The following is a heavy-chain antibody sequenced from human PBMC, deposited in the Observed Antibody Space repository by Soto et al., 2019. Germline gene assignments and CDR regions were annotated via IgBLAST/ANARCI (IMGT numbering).Heavy chain of an antibody. CDR2: IYFSGST. CDR1: GFSISSGNFY. CDR3: AHDSHGGNTYFDL. Sequence: PSETLSLTCTFSGFSISSGNFYLSWIRQPPGKGLEWIGYIYFSGSTSYSPSLKSRLTISLNTSNNQFSLKLTSVTAADTAVYYCAHDSHGGNTYFDLWGQGALVTVSS. J-gene: IGHJ4*02. D-gene: IGHD1-26*01. V-gene: IGHV4-30-4*01.